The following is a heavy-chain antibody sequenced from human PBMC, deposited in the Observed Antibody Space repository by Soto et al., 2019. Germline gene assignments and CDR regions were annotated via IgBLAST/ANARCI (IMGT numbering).Heavy chain of an antibody. CDR1: GGSISSGGYS. V-gene: IGHV4-30-2*01. CDR3: ARAEVVARGY. Sequence: QLQLQESGSGLVKPSQTLSLTCAVSGGSISSGGYSWSWIRQPPGKGLEWIGYSHHSGSTYYNPYLKSRVTILVARSKNTFSLKLSSVTAADTAVYYCARAEVVARGYWGQGTLVTVSS. J-gene: IGHJ4*02. CDR2: SHHSGST. D-gene: IGHD2-15*01.